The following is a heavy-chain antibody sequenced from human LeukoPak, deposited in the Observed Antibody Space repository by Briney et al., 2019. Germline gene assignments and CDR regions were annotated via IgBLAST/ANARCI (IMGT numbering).Heavy chain of an antibody. J-gene: IGHJ6*03. CDR2: IDAAGDT. V-gene: IGHV3-13*01. CDR3: ARGGGSDNYFYYYYMDV. D-gene: IGHD2-15*01. Sequence: GGSLRLSCAASGFTFSSYDMHWVRQAPGKGLEWVSAIDAAGDTCYPGSVKGRFTISRENVKNSLYLQMNSLRAGDTAVYYCARGGGSDNYFYYYYMDVWGKGTTVTVSS. CDR1: GFTFSSYD.